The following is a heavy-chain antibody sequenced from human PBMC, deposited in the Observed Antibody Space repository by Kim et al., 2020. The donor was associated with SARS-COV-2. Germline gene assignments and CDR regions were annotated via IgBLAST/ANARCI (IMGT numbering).Heavy chain of an antibody. CDR2: INHSGST. V-gene: IGHV4-34*01. J-gene: IGHJ4*02. Sequence: SETLSLTCAVYGGSFSGYYWSWIRQPPGKGLEWIGEINHSGSTNYNPSLKSRVTISVDTSKNQFSLKLSSVTAADTAVYYCARADWDYVWGSYPDYWGQG. CDR3: ARADWDYVWGSYPDY. CDR1: GGSFSGYY. D-gene: IGHD3-16*02.